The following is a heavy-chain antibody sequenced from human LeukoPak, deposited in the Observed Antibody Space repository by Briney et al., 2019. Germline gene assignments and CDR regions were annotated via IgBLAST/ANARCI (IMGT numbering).Heavy chain of an antibody. Sequence: PGGSLRLSCAASGFTFSNAWMRWVRQAPGKGLEWVGRIKSRTDGGTTDYAAPVKGRFTISRDDSKNTLYLQMNSLKTEDTAVYYCTTDIVGATERDYWGQGTLVTVSS. CDR2: IKSRTDGGTT. D-gene: IGHD1-26*01. CDR1: GFTFSNAW. V-gene: IGHV3-15*01. J-gene: IGHJ4*02. CDR3: TTDIVGATERDY.